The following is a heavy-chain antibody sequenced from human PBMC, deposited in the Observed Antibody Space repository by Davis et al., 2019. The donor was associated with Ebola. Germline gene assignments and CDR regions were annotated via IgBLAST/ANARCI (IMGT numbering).Heavy chain of an antibody. V-gene: IGHV5-51*01. CDR2: IYPGDSDT. CDR1: GYSFTSYW. J-gene: IGHJ5*02. D-gene: IGHD3-22*01. CDR3: ARHPDSSGYYSWFDP. Sequence: PGGSLRLSCKGSGYSFTSYWIGWVRQMPGKGLEWMGIIYPGDSDTRYSPSFQGQVTISADKSISTAYLQWSSLKASDTAMYYCARHPDSSGYYSWFDPWGQGTLVTVSS.